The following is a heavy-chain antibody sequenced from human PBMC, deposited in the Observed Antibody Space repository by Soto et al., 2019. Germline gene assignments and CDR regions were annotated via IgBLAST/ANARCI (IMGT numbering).Heavy chain of an antibody. J-gene: IGHJ6*02. V-gene: IGHV1-2*04. CDR1: GYTFTGYY. CDR2: INPNSGGT. Sequence: ASVKVSCKASGYTFTGYYMHWVRQAPGQGLEWMGWINPNSGGTNYAQKFQGWVTMTRDTSISTAYMELSRLRSDDAAVYYCARGRYDILTGTAPAPEYRMDVWGQGTTVTVSS. D-gene: IGHD3-9*01. CDR3: ARGRYDILTGTAPAPEYRMDV.